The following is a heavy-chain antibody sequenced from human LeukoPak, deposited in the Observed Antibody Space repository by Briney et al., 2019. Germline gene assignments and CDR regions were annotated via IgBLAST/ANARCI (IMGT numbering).Heavy chain of an antibody. Sequence: PGGSLRLSCAASGFTFSDYYMSWIRQAPGKGLEWVSYISSSGSTIYYADSVKGRFTISRDNAKNSLYLQMNSLRAEDMAVYYCARVTMVRGDYYYYMDVWGKGTTVTVSS. D-gene: IGHD3-10*01. J-gene: IGHJ6*03. V-gene: IGHV3-11*04. CDR1: GFTFSDYY. CDR2: ISSSGSTI. CDR3: ARVTMVRGDYYYYMDV.